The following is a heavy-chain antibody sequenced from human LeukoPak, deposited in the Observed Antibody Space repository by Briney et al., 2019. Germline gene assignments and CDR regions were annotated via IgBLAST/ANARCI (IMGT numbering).Heavy chain of an antibody. J-gene: IGHJ3*02. CDR3: VRDSGYGLDAFDI. V-gene: IGHV6-1*01. CDR2: TYYRSKWFN. CDR1: GDSVSSNSAA. Sequence: SQTLSLTCAISGDSVSSNSAAWNWIRQSPSRGLEWLGRTYYRSKWFNDYEVSVKSQININPDTSKNQFSLQLNSVTPDDTAMYYCVRDSGYGLDAFDIWDQGTMVTVSS. D-gene: IGHD5-12*01.